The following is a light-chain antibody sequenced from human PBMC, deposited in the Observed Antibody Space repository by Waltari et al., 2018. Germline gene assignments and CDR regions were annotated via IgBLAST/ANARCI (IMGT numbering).Light chain of an antibody. J-gene: IGKJ4*01. V-gene: IGKV1-5*01. CDR1: QSISAR. CDR3: QQYNSFSPLT. Sequence: DIQMTQSPSTLSASVGDRVTISCRASQSISARLAWYQQKAGKAPKLLIYDASHLERGVPSRFSGSGSGTHFTLTIISLQPDDFATYFCQQYNSFSPLTFGGGTKVDSK. CDR2: DAS.